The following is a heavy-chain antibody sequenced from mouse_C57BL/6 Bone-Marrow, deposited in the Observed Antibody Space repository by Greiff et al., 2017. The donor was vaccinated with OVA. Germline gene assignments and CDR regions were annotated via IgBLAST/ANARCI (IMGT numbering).Heavy chain of an antibody. CDR2: IDPSGSDT. CDR3: ARGGDYDEGVY. Sequence: VQLQQPGAELVRPGSSVKLSCKASGYTFTSYWMHWVKQRPRQGLEWIGNIDPSGSDTHYNQKFKDKATLTVDKSSSRAYMQLSSLTTEDSAVYYCARGGDYDEGVYWGQGTTVTVSS. J-gene: IGHJ2*01. V-gene: IGHV1-52*01. CDR1: GYTFTSYW. D-gene: IGHD1-1*01.